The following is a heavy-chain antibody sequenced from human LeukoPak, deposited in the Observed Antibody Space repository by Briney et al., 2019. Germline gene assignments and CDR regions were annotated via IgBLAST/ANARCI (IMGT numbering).Heavy chain of an antibody. V-gene: IGHV3-23*01. CDR3: AKDRDHWSGYYTAEDY. CDR1: RFTFSSYA. D-gene: IGHD3-3*01. CDR2: LSGSGEST. J-gene: IGHJ4*02. Sequence: GGSLRLSCAASRFTFSSYAMSWVRQAPGEGLEWVSGLSGSGESTYYADSVKGRFTISRDNSKNTLYLQMNSLRAEDTAVYYCAKDRDHWSGYYTAEDYWGQGTLVTVSS.